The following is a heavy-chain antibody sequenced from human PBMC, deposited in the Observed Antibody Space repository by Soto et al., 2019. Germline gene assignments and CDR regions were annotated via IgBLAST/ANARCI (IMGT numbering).Heavy chain of an antibody. CDR1: GGSVNSAGYY. J-gene: IGHJ5*02. CDR3: ARRSIVVVPGGIHNWFDP. V-gene: IGHV4-39*01. CDR2: IYYRGNT. Sequence: SETLSLTCTVSGGSVNSAGYYWGWIRQAPGKDLEWVGHIYYRGNTYYNPSLKSRVTISVDTSKNQFSLKLSSVTAADTAVYYCARRSIVVVPGGIHNWFDPWGQGTLVTVSS. D-gene: IGHD2-2*01.